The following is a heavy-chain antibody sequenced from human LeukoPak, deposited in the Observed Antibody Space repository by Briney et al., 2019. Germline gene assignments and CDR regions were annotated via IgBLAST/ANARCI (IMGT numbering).Heavy chain of an antibody. J-gene: IGHJ4*02. Sequence: SETLSLTCTVSGGSISSYYWSWIRQPAGKGLEWIGRIYTSGSTNYNPSLKSRVTMSVDTSKNQFSLKLSSVTAADTAVYYCARVGWMATNYYFDYRGQGTLVTVSS. V-gene: IGHV4-4*07. CDR1: GGSISSYY. CDR3: ARVGWMATNYYFDY. D-gene: IGHD5-12*01. CDR2: IYTSGST.